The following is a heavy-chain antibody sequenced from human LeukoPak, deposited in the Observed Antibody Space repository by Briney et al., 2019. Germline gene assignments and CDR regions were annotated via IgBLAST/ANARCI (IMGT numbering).Heavy chain of an antibody. J-gene: IGHJ6*02. Sequence: PGGSLRLSCAASGFTFSSYWISWVRQAPGKGLEWVANIKQDGSEKYYVDSVKGRFTISRDNAKNSLYLQMNSLRAEDTAVYYCARYYYYGMDVWGQGTTVTVSS. V-gene: IGHV3-7*01. CDR3: ARYYYYGMDV. CDR2: IKQDGSEK. CDR1: GFTFSSYW.